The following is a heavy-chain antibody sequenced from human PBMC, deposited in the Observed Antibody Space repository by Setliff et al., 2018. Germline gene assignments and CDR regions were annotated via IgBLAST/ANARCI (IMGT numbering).Heavy chain of an antibody. D-gene: IGHD4-17*01. Sequence: ASVKVSCTTSGYPFGSYAMHWLRQAPGQRPEWMGWINGGSGKTRYSQKFQGRVTITTDRSASTGYMEMVSLSNEDTAIYYCARDSADDYGDYVDWFDPWGQGTLVTVSS. CDR1: GYPFGSYA. V-gene: IGHV1-3*01. J-gene: IGHJ5*02. CDR3: ARDSADDYGDYVDWFDP. CDR2: INGGSGKT.